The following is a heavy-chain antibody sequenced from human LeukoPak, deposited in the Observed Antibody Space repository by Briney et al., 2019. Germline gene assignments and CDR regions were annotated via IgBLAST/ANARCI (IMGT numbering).Heavy chain of an antibody. V-gene: IGHV1-69*01. J-gene: IGHJ4*02. Sequence: ASVKVSCKASGGTFSSYAISWVRQAPGQGLEWMGGIIPIFGTASYAQKFQGRVTTTADESASTAYMELSSLRSEDTAVYYCASGLWDRRDYFDYWGQGTLVTVSS. CDR3: ASGLWDRRDYFDY. D-gene: IGHD3-16*01. CDR2: IIPIFGTA. CDR1: GGTFSSYA.